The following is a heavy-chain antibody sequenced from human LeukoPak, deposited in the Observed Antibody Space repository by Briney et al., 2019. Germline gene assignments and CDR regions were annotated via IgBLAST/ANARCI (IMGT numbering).Heavy chain of an antibody. J-gene: IGHJ6*02. V-gene: IGHV3-11*04. Sequence: PGGSLRLSCAVSGFTFSDYYMNWIRQAPGKGLEWVSYISSSSLTIYYADSVKGRFTISRDNAKNSLYLQMNSLRAEDTAVYYCARRGYDFWSGYSMDVWGQGTTVTVSS. D-gene: IGHD3-3*01. CDR3: ARRGYDFWSGYSMDV. CDR2: ISSSSLTI. CDR1: GFTFSDYY.